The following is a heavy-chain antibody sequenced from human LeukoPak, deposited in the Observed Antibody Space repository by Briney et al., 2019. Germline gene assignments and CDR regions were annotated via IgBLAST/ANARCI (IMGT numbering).Heavy chain of an antibody. CDR1: GGIFSSYA. CDR2: IIPIFGTA. V-gene: IGHV1-69*13. J-gene: IGHJ6*02. CDR3: ARGAPGYYYGMDV. Sequence: VASVKVSCKASGGIFSSYAISWVRQAPGQGLEWMGGIIPIFGTANYAQKFQGRVTITADESTSTAYMELSSLRSEDTAVYYCARGAPGYYYGMDVWGQGTTVTVSS.